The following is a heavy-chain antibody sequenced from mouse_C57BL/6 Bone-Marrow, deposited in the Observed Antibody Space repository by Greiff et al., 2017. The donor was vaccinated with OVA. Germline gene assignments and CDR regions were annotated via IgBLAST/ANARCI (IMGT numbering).Heavy chain of an antibody. D-gene: IGHD1-1*01. Sequence: VQLQESGPELVKPGASVKISCKASGYTFTDYYINWVKQRPGQGLEWIGWIFPGSGSTYYNEKFKGKATLTVDKSSSTAYMLLSSLTSEDSAVYFCARSENYGSSYPYYFDYWGQGTTLTVSS. CDR2: IFPGSGST. CDR3: ARSENYGSSYPYYFDY. CDR1: GYTFTDYY. V-gene: IGHV1-75*01. J-gene: IGHJ2*01.